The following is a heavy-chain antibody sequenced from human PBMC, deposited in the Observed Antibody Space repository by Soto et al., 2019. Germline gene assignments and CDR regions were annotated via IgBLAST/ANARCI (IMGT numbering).Heavy chain of an antibody. CDR2: ISGSGGET. J-gene: IGHJ4*02. CDR3: AKPRGATSWPFDH. V-gene: IGHV3-23*01. CDR1: GFTFSSYA. D-gene: IGHD2-2*01. Sequence: EVQLLESGGGLVQPGGSLTLACTASGFTFSSYAVSWVRQAPGKGLEWVSGISGSGGETYYADSVRGRFTISRDNLRNTRYMQMDSLRAEDTAVYYCAKPRGATSWPFDHWGQGTRVTVSS.